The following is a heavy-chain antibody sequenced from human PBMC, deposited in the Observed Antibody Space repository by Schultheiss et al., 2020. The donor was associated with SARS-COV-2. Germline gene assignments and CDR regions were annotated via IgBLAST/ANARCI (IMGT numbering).Heavy chain of an antibody. D-gene: IGHD5-24*01. CDR3: ARATYGRDGYIKGFDY. CDR1: GFTFSSYG. V-gene: IGHV3-7*01. J-gene: IGHJ4*02. CDR2: IKQDGSEK. Sequence: GGSLRLSCAASGFTFSSYGMHWVRQAPGKGLEWVANIKQDGSEKYYVDSVQGRFTISRDNSKNTLYLQMNSLRAEDTAVYYCARATYGRDGYIKGFDYWGQGTLVTVSS.